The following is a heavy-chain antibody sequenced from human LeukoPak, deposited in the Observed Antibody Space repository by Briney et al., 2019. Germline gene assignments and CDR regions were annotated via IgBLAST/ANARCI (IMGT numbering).Heavy chain of an antibody. Sequence: GGSLRLSCAASGFTFRSYAMSWVRQTPDKGLYWVSAICDGGTRTFYADSVKARFTISRDNSKSTLYLQMDSLRAEDTAVYYCARVAQGASTENYYYYYMDVWGKGITVTVSS. CDR2: ICDGGTRT. V-gene: IGHV3-23*01. CDR3: ARVAQGASTENYYYYYMDV. CDR1: GFTFRSYA. D-gene: IGHD1-1*01. J-gene: IGHJ6*03.